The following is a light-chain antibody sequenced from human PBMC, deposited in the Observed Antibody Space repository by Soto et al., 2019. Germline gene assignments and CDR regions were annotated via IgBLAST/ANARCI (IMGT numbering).Light chain of an antibody. CDR2: GAS. CDR1: QSVSSSY. V-gene: IGKV3D-20*02. J-gene: IGKJ5*01. CDR3: QQRSNLPPT. Sequence: SVLTQSPGTLSLSPGERATLSCRASQSVSSSYLVWHQQKPGQAPRLLIYGASNRATGIPDRFSGGGSGTDFTLTISSLEPEDFAVYYCQQRSNLPPTFGQGTRLEIK.